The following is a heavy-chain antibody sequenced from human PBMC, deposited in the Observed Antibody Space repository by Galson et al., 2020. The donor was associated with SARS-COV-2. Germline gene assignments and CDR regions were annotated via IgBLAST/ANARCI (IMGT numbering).Heavy chain of an antibody. CDR1: GFTFSSYG. Sequence: GESLKISCAASGFTFSSYGMHWVRQAPGNGLEWVAVIWYDGSNKYYADSVKGRFTISRDNSKNTLYLQMNSLRAEDTGVYYCATDPRRLTVTDFSFDYWGQVTLVTVSS. D-gene: IGHD4-17*01. J-gene: IGHJ4*02. CDR2: IWYDGSNK. CDR3: ATDPRRLTVTDFSFDY. V-gene: IGHV3-33*01.